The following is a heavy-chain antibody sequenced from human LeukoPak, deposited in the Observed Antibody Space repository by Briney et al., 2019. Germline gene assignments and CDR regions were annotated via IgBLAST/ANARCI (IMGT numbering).Heavy chain of an antibody. CDR2: IKRKADGATT. Sequence: PGGSLRLSCAASGFTFYNAWMSWVRQAPGKGLEGIGRIKRKADGATTDYAAPVKGRFTISRDDSKNTVYLQMNSLKTEDTAVYYCTMPDSRGEKPFDYWGQGNLVTVSS. D-gene: IGHD6-13*01. J-gene: IGHJ4*02. CDR1: GFTFYNAW. V-gene: IGHV3-15*01. CDR3: TMPDSRGEKPFDY.